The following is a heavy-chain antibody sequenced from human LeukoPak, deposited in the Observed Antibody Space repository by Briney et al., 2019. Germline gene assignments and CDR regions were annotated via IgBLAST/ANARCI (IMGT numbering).Heavy chain of an antibody. Sequence: GASVKVSCKASGYTFTSYGISWVRQAPGQGLEWMGWISAYNGNTNYAQKFQGRVTMTTDTSTSTAYMELRSLRSDDTAVYYCARGEAYYDFWSGYRHPNWFDPWGQGTLVTVSS. V-gene: IGHV1-18*01. CDR3: ARGEAYYDFWSGYRHPNWFDP. CDR1: GYTFTSYG. D-gene: IGHD3-3*01. J-gene: IGHJ5*02. CDR2: ISAYNGNT.